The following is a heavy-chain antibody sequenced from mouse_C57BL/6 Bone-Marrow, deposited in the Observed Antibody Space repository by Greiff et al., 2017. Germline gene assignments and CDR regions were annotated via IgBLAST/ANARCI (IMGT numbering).Heavy chain of an antibody. CDR2: IDPSDSYT. J-gene: IGHJ3*01. CDR1: GYTFTSYW. V-gene: IGHV1-69*01. CDR3: ARGGREGHRTWFAY. Sequence: VQLQLPGAELVMPGASVKLSCKASGYTFTSYWMHWVKQRPGQGLEWIGEIDPSDSYTNYNQKFKGKSTLTVDKSSSTAYMQLSSLTSEGSAVYYCARGGREGHRTWFAYWGQGTLVTVSA. D-gene: IGHD3-3*01.